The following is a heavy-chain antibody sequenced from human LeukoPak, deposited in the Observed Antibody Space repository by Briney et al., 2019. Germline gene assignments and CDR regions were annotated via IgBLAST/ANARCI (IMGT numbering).Heavy chain of an antibody. CDR1: GFTFDDYA. J-gene: IGHJ4*02. CDR3: AKDKADEYYFDY. CDR2: ISWNSGSI. V-gene: IGHV3-9*01. Sequence: GGSLRLSCAASGFTFDDYAMHWVRQAPGKGLEWVSGISWNSGSIGYADSVKGRFTISRDNAKNSLYLQMSSLRAEDTALYYCAKDKADEYYFDYWGQGTLVTVSS.